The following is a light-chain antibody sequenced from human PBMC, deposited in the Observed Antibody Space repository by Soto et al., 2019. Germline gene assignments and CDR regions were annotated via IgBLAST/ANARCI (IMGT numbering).Light chain of an antibody. CDR1: QSTVSY. CDR2: DTS. J-gene: IGKJ2*01. Sequence: VLTQSPPTLSLSAGERATLSCRASQSTVSYLAWYQHKPGQAPRLLIYDTSNRATGIPDRFSASGSGTDLAVAVSSLEPDDFASYDCQHGGNWLPYIVGQGTKADIK. CDR3: QHGGNWLPYI. V-gene: IGKV3-11*01.